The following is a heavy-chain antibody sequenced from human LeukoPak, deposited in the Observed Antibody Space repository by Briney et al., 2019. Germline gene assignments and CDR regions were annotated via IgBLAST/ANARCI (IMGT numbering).Heavy chain of an antibody. Sequence: GGSLRLSCAASGFTFSSYGMHWVRQAPGKGLEWVAVIWYDGSNKYYADSVKGRFTTSRDNSKNTLYLQMNSLRAEDTAVYYCARDGNTYYDFWSGYHFDYWGQGTLVTVSS. CDR1: GFTFSSYG. V-gene: IGHV3-33*01. CDR3: ARDGNTYYDFWSGYHFDY. CDR2: IWYDGSNK. J-gene: IGHJ4*02. D-gene: IGHD3-3*01.